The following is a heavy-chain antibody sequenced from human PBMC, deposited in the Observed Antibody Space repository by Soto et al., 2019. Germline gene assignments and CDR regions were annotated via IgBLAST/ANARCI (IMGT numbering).Heavy chain of an antibody. V-gene: IGHV3-23*01. CDR1: GFTFSSYA. Sequence: PGGSLRLSCAASGFTFSSYAMSWVRQAPGKGLEWVSTISGSGDSPNYADSVKGRFTISRDNSDNTLCLHMDNLRAEDTAVYYCAKDRVGDDYIWGSYRPSDAFDIWGQGTLVTVS. D-gene: IGHD3-16*02. CDR2: ISGSGDSP. J-gene: IGHJ3*02. CDR3: AKDRVGDDYIWGSYRPSDAFDI.